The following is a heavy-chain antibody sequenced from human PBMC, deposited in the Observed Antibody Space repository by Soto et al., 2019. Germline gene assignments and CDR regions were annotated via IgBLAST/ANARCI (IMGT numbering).Heavy chain of an antibody. CDR3: ARDRLRGYDSSGFYA. J-gene: IGHJ5*02. D-gene: IGHD3-22*01. CDR1: GYSFSSYG. Sequence: VKVSCKASGYSFSSYGINWVRQAPGQGLEWMGWINTYNGNRNYAQKFEDRVTMTTATSTNTVYMELRSLKSDDTAIYYCARDRLRGYDSSGFYAWGQGTLVTVSS. V-gene: IGHV1-18*01. CDR2: INTYNGNR.